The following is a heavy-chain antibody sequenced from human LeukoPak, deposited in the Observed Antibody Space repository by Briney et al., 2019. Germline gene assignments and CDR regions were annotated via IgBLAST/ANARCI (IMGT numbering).Heavy chain of an antibody. V-gene: IGHV1-8*03. CDR1: GYTFTSYD. J-gene: IGHJ5*02. CDR2: MNPNSGNT. Sequence: GASVKVSCKASGYTFTSYDINWVRQATGQGLEWMGWMNPNSGNTGYAQKFQGRVTITRNTSIELSSLRSEDTAVYYCARVRKTNWFDPWGQGTLVTVSS. CDR3: ARVRKTNWFDP.